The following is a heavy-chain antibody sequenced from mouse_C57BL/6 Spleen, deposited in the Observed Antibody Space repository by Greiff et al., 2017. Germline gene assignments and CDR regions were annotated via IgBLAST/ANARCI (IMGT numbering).Heavy chain of an antibody. CDR1: GFTFSDYG. CDR2: ISSGSSTI. CDR3: ARMTTVVSWYFDV. V-gene: IGHV5-17*01. D-gene: IGHD1-1*01. J-gene: IGHJ1*03. Sequence: EVQLQESGGGLVKPGGSLKLSCAASGFTFSDYGMHWVRQAPEKGLEWVAYISSGSSTIYYADTVKGRFTISRDNAKNTLFLQMTSLRSEDTAMYYCARMTTVVSWYFDVWGTGTTVTVSS.